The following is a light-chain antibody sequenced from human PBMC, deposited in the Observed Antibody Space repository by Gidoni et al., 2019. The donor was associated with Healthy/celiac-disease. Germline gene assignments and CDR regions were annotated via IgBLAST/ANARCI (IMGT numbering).Light chain of an antibody. CDR3: QQSYTPLT. CDR2: AAS. Sequence: DIQMTQSPSSLSASVGDRVTITCRASQSISSYLNWYQQKPGKAPKLLIYAASSLKSGVPSRFSGSGSGTDFTLTISSLQPEDFATYYCQQSYTPLTFGGGTKVEIK. J-gene: IGKJ4*01. V-gene: IGKV1-39*01. CDR1: QSISSY.